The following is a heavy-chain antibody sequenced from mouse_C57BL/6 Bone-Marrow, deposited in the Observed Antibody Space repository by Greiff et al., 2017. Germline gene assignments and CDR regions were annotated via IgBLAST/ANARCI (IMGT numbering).Heavy chain of an antibody. CDR1: GYTFTSYG. V-gene: IGHV1-81*01. J-gene: IGHJ3*01. CDR3: ARGYYGSSPFAY. D-gene: IGHD1-1*01. Sequence: QVQLQQSGAELARPGASVKLSCKASGYTFTSYGISWVQQRTGQGLEWIGEIYPRSGHNYYNEKFKGKATLTADKSSSTAYMELRSLTSADSAVYFCARGYYGSSPFAYWGQGTLVTVSA. CDR2: IYPRSGHN.